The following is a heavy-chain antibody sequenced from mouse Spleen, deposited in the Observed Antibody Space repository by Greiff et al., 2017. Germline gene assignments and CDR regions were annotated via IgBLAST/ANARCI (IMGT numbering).Heavy chain of an antibody. CDR2: IYPRDGST. Sequence: QVQLKESGPELVKPGASVKLSCKASGYTFTSYDINWVKQRPGQGLEWIGWIYPRDGSTKYNEKFKGKATLTVDTSSSTAYMELHSLTSEDSAVYFCARTARATFFAYWGQGTLVTVSA. J-gene: IGHJ3*01. D-gene: IGHD3-1*01. V-gene: IGHV1-85*01. CDR3: ARTARATFFAY. CDR1: GYTFTSYD.